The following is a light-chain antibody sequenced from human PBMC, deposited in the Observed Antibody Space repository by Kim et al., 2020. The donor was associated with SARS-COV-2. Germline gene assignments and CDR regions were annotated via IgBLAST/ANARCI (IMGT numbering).Light chain of an antibody. J-gene: IGKJ3*01. V-gene: IGKV1-27*01. CDR3: QKYNSAPRT. CDR1: QGISNY. CDR2: AAS. Sequence: ASVGDRVTITCRTSQGISNYLAWYQQKPGKVPKLLIYAASTLQSGVPSRFSGSGSGTDFTLTISSLQPEDVATYYCQKYNSAPRTFGPGTKVDIK.